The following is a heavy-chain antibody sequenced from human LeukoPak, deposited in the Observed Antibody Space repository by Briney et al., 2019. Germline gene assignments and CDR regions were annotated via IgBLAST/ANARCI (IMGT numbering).Heavy chain of an antibody. CDR1: GGSISSSSYY. J-gene: IGHJ3*02. D-gene: IGHD2/OR15-2a*01. Sequence: SETLSLTCTVSGGSISSSSYYWGWIRQPPGKGLEWIGSIYYSGSTYYNPSLKSRVTISVDTSKNQFSLKLSSVTAADTAVYCCARHWLTSDAFDIWGQGTMVTVSS. V-gene: IGHV4-39*01. CDR2: IYYSGST. CDR3: ARHWLTSDAFDI.